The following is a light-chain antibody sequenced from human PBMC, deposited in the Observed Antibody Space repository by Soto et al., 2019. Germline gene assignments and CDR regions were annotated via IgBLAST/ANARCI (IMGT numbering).Light chain of an antibody. CDR1: SSNVGAGYH. J-gene: IGLJ1*01. CDR2: GNS. CDR3: QSYDSSLSGYV. Sequence: QPVLTQPPSVSGAPGQRVTISCTGSSSNVGAGYHVHWYQQLPGTAPKLLIYGNSNRPSEVPDRFSGSKSGTSASLAITGLQAEDEADYYCQSYDSSLSGYVFGTGTKLTVL. V-gene: IGLV1-40*01.